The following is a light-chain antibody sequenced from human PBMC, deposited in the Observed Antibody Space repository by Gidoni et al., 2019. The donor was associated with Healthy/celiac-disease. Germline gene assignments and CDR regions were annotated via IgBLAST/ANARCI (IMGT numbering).Light chain of an antibody. CDR2: GPS. J-gene: IGLJ1*01. CDR3: QSYDSSLSAYV. Sequence: QSVLTQPPSVSGAPGPRVTISCTGSSTHIGAGYDVHWYQQLPGTAPKLLIYGPSNRPSGVPYRFSGSKSGTAASLASTGLQAEDEAEYYCQSYDSSLSAYVFGTGTKVTVL. CDR1: STHIGAGYD. V-gene: IGLV1-40*01.